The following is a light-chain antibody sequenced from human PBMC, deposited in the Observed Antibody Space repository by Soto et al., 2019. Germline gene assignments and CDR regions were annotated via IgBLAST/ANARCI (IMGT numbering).Light chain of an antibody. Sequence: DIQMTQSPSSLSASVGDRVTITCRASQSISSYLNWYQQKPGKAPKLLIYDASNRATGIPARFSGSGSGTDFTLTISSLEPEDIAVYYCQQRSNWRVTFGGGTNVDIK. CDR1: QSISSY. V-gene: IGKV1-39*01. J-gene: IGKJ4*01. CDR2: DAS. CDR3: QQRSNWRVT.